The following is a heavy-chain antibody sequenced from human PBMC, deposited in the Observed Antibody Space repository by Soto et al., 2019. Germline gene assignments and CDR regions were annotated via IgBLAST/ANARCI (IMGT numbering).Heavy chain of an antibody. V-gene: IGHV3-23*01. D-gene: IGHD2-21*01. CDR2: IRATGGQT. J-gene: IGHJ4*02. CDR3: AHDRGRGVVSPSHDY. CDR1: GFTFRNFV. Sequence: EVQLLESGGGMVQPGGSLRLSCAASGFTFRNFVMSWVRQAPGTGLEWVSAIRATGGQTFYADSVKGRFTISSDNSHNRLYLQINSLRDEDTALYFCAHDRGRGVVSPSHDYWGQGTLFTFSS.